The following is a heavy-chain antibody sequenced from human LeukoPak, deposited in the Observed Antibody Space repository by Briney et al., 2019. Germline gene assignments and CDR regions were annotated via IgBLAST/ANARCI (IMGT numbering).Heavy chain of an antibody. V-gene: IGHV5-51*01. D-gene: IGHD4-11*01. CDR3: ARMTTVTQFDY. Sequence: GESLKISRQGSGYSFTSYWIGWVRQMPGKGLEWMGIIYPGDSDTRYSPSFQGQVTISADKSISTAYLQWSSLKASDTAMYYCARMTTVTQFDYWGQGTLVTVSS. J-gene: IGHJ4*02. CDR1: GYSFTSYW. CDR2: IYPGDSDT.